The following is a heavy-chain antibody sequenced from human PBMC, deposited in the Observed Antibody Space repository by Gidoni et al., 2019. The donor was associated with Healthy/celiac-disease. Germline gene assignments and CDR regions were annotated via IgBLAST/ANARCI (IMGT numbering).Heavy chain of an antibody. V-gene: IGHV3-33*01. D-gene: IGHD3-10*01. CDR3: ARDQGNYGSGSYDY. J-gene: IGHJ4*02. CDR1: GFTFSSYG. CDR2: IWYDGSNK. Sequence: LGESGGGVFKRGGSLDPSWAASGFTFSSYGMHWVRQAPGKGLEWVAVIWYDGSNKYYADSVKGRFTISRDNSKNTLYLQMNSLRAEDTAVYYCARDQGNYGSGSYDYWGQGTLVTVSS.